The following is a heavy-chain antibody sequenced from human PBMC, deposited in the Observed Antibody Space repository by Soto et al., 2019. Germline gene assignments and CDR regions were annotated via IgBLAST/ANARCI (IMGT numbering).Heavy chain of an antibody. CDR2: IYYSGST. CDR1: GGSISSSSYY. V-gene: IGHV4-39*01. CDR3: ARGLSGLAAANDY. J-gene: IGHJ4*02. Sequence: PETLSLTCTVSGGSISSSSYYWGWMRQPPGKGLEWIGSIYYSGSTYYNPSLKSRVTISVDTSKNQFSLKLSSVTAADTAVYYCARGLSGLAAANDYWGQGTLVTVSS. D-gene: IGHD6-13*01.